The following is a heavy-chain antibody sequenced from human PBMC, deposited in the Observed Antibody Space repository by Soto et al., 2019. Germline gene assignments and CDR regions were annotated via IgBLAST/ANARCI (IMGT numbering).Heavy chain of an antibody. CDR2: VLPITGST. CDR1: GGSFSVFS. J-gene: IGHJ4*01. D-gene: IGHD5-12*01. Sequence: QVQLVQSGAEVKKPGSSVKVSCKTSGGSFSVFSFNWVRQAPGQGLEWMGGVLPITGSTDYAQKFQGRLTITADRSTSTIYMELSRLTSDDTANYYCATIRVRGGPLRFEDGGQGTLISVSS. V-gene: IGHV1-69*06. CDR3: ATIRVRGGPLRFED.